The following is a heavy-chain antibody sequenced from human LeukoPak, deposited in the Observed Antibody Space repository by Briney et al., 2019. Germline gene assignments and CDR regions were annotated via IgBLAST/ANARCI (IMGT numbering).Heavy chain of an antibody. CDR2: INYSGGST. CDR1: GFTFSSYA. Sequence: GGSLRLSCAASGFTFSSYAMSWVRQAPGKGLEWVSSINYSGGSTYYADSVKGRFTISRDNSKNTLYLQMNSLRAEDTAVYFCAKGGERYSSGWSDYWGQGTLVTVSS. J-gene: IGHJ4*02. CDR3: AKGGERYSSGWSDY. V-gene: IGHV3-23*01. D-gene: IGHD6-19*01.